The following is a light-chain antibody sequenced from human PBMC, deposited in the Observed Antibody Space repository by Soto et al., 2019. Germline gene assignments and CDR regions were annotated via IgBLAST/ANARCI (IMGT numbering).Light chain of an antibody. Sequence: SVLTQPPSVSAAPGQKVTISCSGSSSNIGGNSVSWYQQLPGTAPKLPIYDDNKRPSGIPDRFSGSKSGTSATLGITGFQTGDEADYYCGSWDSSLSAYVFGTGTKVTVL. CDR2: DDN. J-gene: IGLJ1*01. CDR1: SSNIGGNS. CDR3: GSWDSSLSAYV. V-gene: IGLV1-51*01.